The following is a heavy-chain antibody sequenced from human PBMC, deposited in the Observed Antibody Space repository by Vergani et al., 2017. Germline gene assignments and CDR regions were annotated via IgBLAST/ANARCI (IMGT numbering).Heavy chain of an antibody. CDR2: IDEYGHRA. CDR3: VRTEYCTAIACNTRFDS. J-gene: IGHJ5*01. Sequence: EVQLVESGGGSVQSGGSLRLSCVASGFSFNTHWMHWVRQVPGKGLMLVARIDEYGHRATYGDFETGRFTISRDNAKNTVFLQMNNLRSDDAGVYYCVRTEYCTAIACNTRFDSWGQGALVTVSS. V-gene: IGHV3-74*03. D-gene: IGHD2-8*02. CDR1: GFSFNTHW.